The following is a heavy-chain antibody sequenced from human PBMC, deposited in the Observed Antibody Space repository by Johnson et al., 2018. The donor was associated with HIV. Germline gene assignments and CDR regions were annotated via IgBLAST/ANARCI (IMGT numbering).Heavy chain of an antibody. CDR2: INWNGGST. CDR1: GFTFDDYG. CDR3: ARDSTPWGGDEVGYAFDV. J-gene: IGHJ3*01. Sequence: VQLVESGGGVVRPGGSLRLSCAASGFTFDDYGMSWVRQAPGKGLEWVSGINWNGGSTGYADSVKGRFTISRANAKNSLYLQMNSLRAEDTAVYYCARDSTPWGGDEVGYAFDVWGQGTMVTVSS. V-gene: IGHV3-20*04. D-gene: IGHD5-24*01.